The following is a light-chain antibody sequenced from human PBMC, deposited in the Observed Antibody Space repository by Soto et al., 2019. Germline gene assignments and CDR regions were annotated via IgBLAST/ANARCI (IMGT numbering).Light chain of an antibody. Sequence: QSVLTQPPSASGTPGQRVTISCSGSSSNIGSNTVNWYQQLPGTAPKLLIYSNNQRPSGVPDRLPGSKSGTSASLAISGLQSEDEADYYCAAWDDSLNSVVFGGGTKLTVL. V-gene: IGLV1-44*01. CDR2: SNN. CDR3: AAWDDSLNSVV. CDR1: SSNIGSNT. J-gene: IGLJ2*01.